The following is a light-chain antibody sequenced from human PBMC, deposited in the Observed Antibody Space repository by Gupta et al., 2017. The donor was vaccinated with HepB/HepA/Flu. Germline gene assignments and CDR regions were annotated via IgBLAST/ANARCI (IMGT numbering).Light chain of an antibody. CDR1: SSDTGSYNR. CDR3: ISYTSSSIVV. J-gene: IGLJ2*01. Sequence: QPALTPPPSVSGSPGQTVTISCTGTSSDTGSYNRVSWYQQSPGTSPKLMIYEVSNRPSGVPDRFSGSRAGNTASLTISGPQVEDEADYYCISYTSSSIVVFGGGTKLTVL. CDR2: EVS. V-gene: IGLV2-18*02.